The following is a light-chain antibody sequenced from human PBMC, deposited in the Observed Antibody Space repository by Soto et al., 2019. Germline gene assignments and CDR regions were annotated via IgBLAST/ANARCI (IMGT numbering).Light chain of an antibody. V-gene: IGKV3-15*01. Sequence: EIVMAQSPAALSVSPGGRATLCCRASQSVSSNLAWYQQKPGQAPRLPIYGASTRATGIPARFSGSGSGTEFTLTISSLQSEDFAVYYCQQYNNWPPITFGQGTRLEIK. CDR1: QSVSSN. J-gene: IGKJ5*01. CDR2: GAS. CDR3: QQYNNWPPIT.